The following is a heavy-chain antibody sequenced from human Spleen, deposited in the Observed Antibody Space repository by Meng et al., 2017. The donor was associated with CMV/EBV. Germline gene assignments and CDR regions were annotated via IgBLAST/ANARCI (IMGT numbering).Heavy chain of an antibody. Sequence: SGTSAGWNWISQSPSKGLEWLGRTYYRSKWYTDYASSVKSRISINPDTSKNQFSLHLNSVTPEDTAVYYCARDSTGYSGYEHNWFDPWGQGTLVTVSS. CDR1: SGTSAG. V-gene: IGHV6-1*01. CDR3: ARDSTGYSGYEHNWFDP. J-gene: IGHJ5*02. CDR2: TYYRSKWYT. D-gene: IGHD5-12*01.